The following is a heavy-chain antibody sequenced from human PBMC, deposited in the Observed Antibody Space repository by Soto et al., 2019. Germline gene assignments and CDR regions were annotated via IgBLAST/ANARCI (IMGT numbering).Heavy chain of an antibody. CDR2: IYSGGTT. CDR3: ARNGWGMATVGM. V-gene: IGHV3-53*01. Sequence: EVQLVESGGGLVQPGGSLRLSCAASGFTVSNNYMIWFRLPPGKGLEWVSRIYSGGTTYYADSVKGRFTISRDNSKNTLYLQMNSLRVEDTAVYYCARNGWGMATVGMWGPGTLVTVSS. CDR1: GFTVSNNY. D-gene: IGHD1-26*01. J-gene: IGHJ4*02.